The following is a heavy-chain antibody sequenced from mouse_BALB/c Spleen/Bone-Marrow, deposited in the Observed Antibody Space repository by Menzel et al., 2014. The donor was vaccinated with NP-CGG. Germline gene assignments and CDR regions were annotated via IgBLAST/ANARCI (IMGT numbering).Heavy chain of an antibody. V-gene: IGHV6-6*02. CDR2: IKLKSNNYAT. CDR3: TRLDYDWFAY. D-gene: IGHD2-4*01. CDR1: GFTFSNYW. J-gene: IGHJ3*01. Sequence: DVKLVESGGGLVQPGGSVKLSCVASGFTFSNYWMNWVRQSPEKGLEWVAEIKLKSNNYATHYAESVKGRFTISRDDSKSSVYLQMSNLRAEDTGIYYCTRLDYDWFAYWGQGTLVTVSA.